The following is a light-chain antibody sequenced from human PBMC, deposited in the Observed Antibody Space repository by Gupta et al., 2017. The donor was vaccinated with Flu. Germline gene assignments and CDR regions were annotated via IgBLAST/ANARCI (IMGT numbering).Light chain of an antibody. Sequence: QLVLTQSPSASASLGASVKLTCTLSSGQRTYAIAWHQQQPEQGPRYLMKVDSDGSHSKGGGIPDRFSGSSSGTERYLTISSLQSEDEADYYCQTWGTGIRIFGTGTTVTVL. J-gene: IGLJ1*01. V-gene: IGLV4-69*01. CDR3: QTWGTGIRI. CDR2: VDSDGSH. CDR1: SGQRTYA.